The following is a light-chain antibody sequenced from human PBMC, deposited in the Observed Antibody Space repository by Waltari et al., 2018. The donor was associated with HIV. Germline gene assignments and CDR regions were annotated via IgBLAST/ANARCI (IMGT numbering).Light chain of an antibody. Sequence: EIVLTQSPATLSLSPGERATLSCRASQNFNNFLAWYQQKPGQAPSLLIHDASNRATGSPARFSGRGSETDFTLTISSLEPEDFAIYYCQQRYRWPLISGGGTKVEIK. CDR2: DAS. V-gene: IGKV3-11*01. CDR3: QQRYRWPLI. J-gene: IGKJ4*01. CDR1: QNFNNF.